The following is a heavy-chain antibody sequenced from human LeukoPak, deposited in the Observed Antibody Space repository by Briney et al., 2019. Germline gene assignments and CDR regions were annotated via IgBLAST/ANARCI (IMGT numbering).Heavy chain of an antibody. D-gene: IGHD3-10*01. CDR2: INPNSGGT. V-gene: IGHV1-2*06. Sequence: ASVKVSCKASGYTSTGYYIHWVRRAPGQGLEWVGRINPNSGGTDYAQRFQGRVTMTRDTSISTAYMELSRLRSDDTAVYYCARDGANKVRGVHYFYMDVWGKGTTVTVSS. J-gene: IGHJ6*03. CDR1: GYTSTGYY. CDR3: ARDGANKVRGVHYFYMDV.